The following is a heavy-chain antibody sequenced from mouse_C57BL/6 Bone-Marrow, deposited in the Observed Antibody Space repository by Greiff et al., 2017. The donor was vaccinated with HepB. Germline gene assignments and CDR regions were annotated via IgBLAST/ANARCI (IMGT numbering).Heavy chain of an antibody. Sequence: EVQRVESGGGLVQPGGSLKLSCAASGFTFSDYYMYWVRQTPEKRLEWVAYISNGGGSTYYPDTVKGRFTISRDNAKNTLYLQMSRLKSEDTAMYYCARQEGNYYSNLWYFDVWGTGTTVTVSS. V-gene: IGHV5-12*01. D-gene: IGHD2-5*01. J-gene: IGHJ1*03. CDR1: GFTFSDYY. CDR2: ISNGGGST. CDR3: ARQEGNYYSNLWYFDV.